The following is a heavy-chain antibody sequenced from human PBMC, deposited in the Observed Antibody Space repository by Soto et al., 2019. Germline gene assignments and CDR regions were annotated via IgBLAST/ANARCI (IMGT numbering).Heavy chain of an antibody. J-gene: IGHJ5*01. D-gene: IGHD6-13*01. CDR2: INQDGSYT. CDR3: ASQPGAADS. Sequence: EVQLVESGGGLVQPGGSLRLSCAASGFTFSNYWMRWVRQAPGKGLEWVANINQDGSYTYYVQSVRGRFTISRNNSQHSLYLQVSSLGADDTAMYYCASQPGAADSWGQGTMVTVSS. CDR1: GFTFSNYW. V-gene: IGHV3-7*01.